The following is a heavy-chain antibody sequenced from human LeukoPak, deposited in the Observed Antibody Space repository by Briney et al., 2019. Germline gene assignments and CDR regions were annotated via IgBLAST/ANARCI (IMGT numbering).Heavy chain of an antibody. D-gene: IGHD1-26*01. V-gene: IGHV3-23*01. J-gene: IGHJ4*02. CDR2: ITGSGATT. CDR3: AKVVSGFHFDC. CDR1: GFTFSTFG. Sequence: PGGSLRLSCAASGFTFSTFGMSWVRRAPGKGPEWVSGITGSGATTYYADSVKGRFTISRDNSQNTLYLQMNTLRAEDTAVYYCAKVVSGFHFDCWAQGTLVTVSS.